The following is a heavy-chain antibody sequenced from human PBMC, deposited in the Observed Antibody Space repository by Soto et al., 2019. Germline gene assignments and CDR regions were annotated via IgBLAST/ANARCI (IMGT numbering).Heavy chain of an antibody. D-gene: IGHD1-26*01. CDR3: ARRIVEEGTSNWFDS. V-gene: IGHV4-59*08. J-gene: IGHJ5*01. Sequence: QVQLQESGPGLVKPSATLSLTCTVSGGSISSHNWNWIRLPPGKGLEWIGYMHYSGNTNYNPSLRHRVTISKDTSKNQFSLKLSSATAADTAVYYGARRIVEEGTSNWFDSWGQGTLVTVSS. CDR1: GGSISSHN. CDR2: MHYSGNT.